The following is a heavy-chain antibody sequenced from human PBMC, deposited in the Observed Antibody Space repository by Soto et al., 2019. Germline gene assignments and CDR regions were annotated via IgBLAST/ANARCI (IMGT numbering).Heavy chain of an antibody. CDR3: ARDRGGYSSSSNYYGMDV. Sequence: ASVKVSCKASGYTFTGYYMHWVRQAPGQGLEWMGWINPNSGGTNYAQKFQGRVTMTRDTSISTAYMELSSLTSEDTAVYYCARDRGGYSSSSNYYGMDVWGQGTTVTVSS. V-gene: IGHV1-2*02. J-gene: IGHJ6*02. CDR1: GYTFTGYY. D-gene: IGHD6-13*01. CDR2: INPNSGGT.